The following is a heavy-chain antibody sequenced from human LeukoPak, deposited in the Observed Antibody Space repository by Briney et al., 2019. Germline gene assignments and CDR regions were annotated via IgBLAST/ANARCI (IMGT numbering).Heavy chain of an antibody. V-gene: IGHV3-7*04. D-gene: IGHD2-21*01. CDR3: ARMYCGGGKCYLSYFDY. J-gene: IGHJ4*02. CDR2: INQDGGEK. Sequence: GRSLRLSCAASGFTFSTYWMSWVRQAPGKGLEWVANINQDGGEKHYVDSVKGRFTISRDNAKDSLDLQLNSLRGEDTAVYYCARMYCGGGKCYLSYFDYWGQGTVVTVSS. CDR1: GFTFSTYW.